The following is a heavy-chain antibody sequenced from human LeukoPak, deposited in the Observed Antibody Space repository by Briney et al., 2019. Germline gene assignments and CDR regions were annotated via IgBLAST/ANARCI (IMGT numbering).Heavy chain of an antibody. CDR3: ARVGSGYNGGY. Sequence: TGGPLRLSCAASGFTFSSYWMHWVRQAPGKGLVWVSRINSDGSSTSYADSVKGRFTISRDNAKNTLYLQMNSLRAEDTAVYYCARVGSGYNGGYWGQGTLVTVSS. CDR1: GFTFSSYW. D-gene: IGHD5-24*01. J-gene: IGHJ4*02. V-gene: IGHV3-74*01. CDR2: INSDGSST.